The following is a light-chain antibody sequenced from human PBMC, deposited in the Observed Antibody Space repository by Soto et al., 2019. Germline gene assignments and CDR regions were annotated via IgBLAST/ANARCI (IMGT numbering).Light chain of an antibody. CDR2: RTS. J-gene: IGKJ1*01. CDR1: QSVSSPF. CDR3: QQYGSSGT. Sequence: EIVLTQSPGTLSLSPGERATLSCRASQSVSSPFLAWYQQKPGQAPRLLIYRTSTRATGIPDRFSGSGSGTDFTLTISRLEPEDFAVYYCQQYGSSGTFGQGTKVDIK. V-gene: IGKV3-20*01.